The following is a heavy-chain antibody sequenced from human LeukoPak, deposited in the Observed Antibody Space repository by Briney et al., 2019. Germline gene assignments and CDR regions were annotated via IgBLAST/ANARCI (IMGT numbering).Heavy chain of an antibody. Sequence: GGSLRLSCAASGFTFSSYAMHWVRQAPGKGLEWVAVISYDGSNKYYADSVKGRFTISRDNSKNTLYLQMNSLRAEDTAVYYCARDGDYGGNSGRLFDYWGQGTLVTVSS. CDR3: ARDGDYGGNSGRLFDY. CDR2: ISYDGSNK. D-gene: IGHD4-23*01. J-gene: IGHJ4*02. V-gene: IGHV3-30-3*01. CDR1: GFTFSSYA.